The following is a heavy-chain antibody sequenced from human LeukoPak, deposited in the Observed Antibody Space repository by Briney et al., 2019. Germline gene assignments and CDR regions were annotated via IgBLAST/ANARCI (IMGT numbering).Heavy chain of an antibody. D-gene: IGHD2-15*01. Sequence: GGSLRLSCAASGFTFDDYAMHWVRHAPGKGLEWVSGISWNSGSIGYADSVKGRFTISRDNAKNSLYLQMNSLRAEDTALYYCAKEDTVGGCGYWGQGTLVTVSS. CDR3: AKEDTVGGCGY. CDR2: ISWNSGSI. CDR1: GFTFDDYA. V-gene: IGHV3-9*01. J-gene: IGHJ4*02.